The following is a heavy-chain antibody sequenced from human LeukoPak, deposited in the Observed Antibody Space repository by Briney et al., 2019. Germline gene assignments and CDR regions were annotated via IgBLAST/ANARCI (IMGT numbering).Heavy chain of an antibody. CDR2: IRHDGSNK. J-gene: IGHJ4*02. V-gene: IGHV3-30*02. Sequence: GGSLRLSCAASGFTFSSYGIHWVRQAPGKGLEWVAFIRHDGSNKYYADSVKGRFTISRDYAKNSLYLQMNSLRVEDTAVYYCAKVAKYYYGPETYYFFEQWGQGTPVTASS. CDR3: AKVAKYYYGPETYYFFEQ. D-gene: IGHD3-10*01. CDR1: GFTFSSYG.